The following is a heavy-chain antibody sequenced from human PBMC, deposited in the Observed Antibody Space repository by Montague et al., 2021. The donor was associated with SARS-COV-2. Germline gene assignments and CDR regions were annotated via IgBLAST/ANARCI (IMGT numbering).Heavy chain of an antibody. CDR3: AIGGGSAKCGI. D-gene: IGHD2-15*01. CDR2: IHLYGDI. CDR1: GDSVTERY. Sequence: SETLSLTCTVSGDSVTERYLNWVRQAAGKGLEWIGFIHLYGDIHYNASLKSRVILSRDASKNQFSLTLTSVTAADTAVYYCAIGGGSAKCGIWGRGTLVTVSS. J-gene: IGHJ3*02. V-gene: IGHV4-4*07.